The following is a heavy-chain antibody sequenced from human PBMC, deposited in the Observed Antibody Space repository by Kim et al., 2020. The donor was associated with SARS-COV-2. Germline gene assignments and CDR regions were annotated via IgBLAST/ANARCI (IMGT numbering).Heavy chain of an antibody. CDR3: ARDNGGYYFDY. V-gene: IGHV1-46*01. CDR2: ISPSAGTT. Sequence: ASVKVSCKASGYTFISYYIHWVRQAPGQGLEWMGVISPSAGTTTYAQKFHGRVTVTRDTSTSTVYMELSSLRSEDTALYYCARDNGGYYFDYWGQGLLVT. D-gene: IGHD2-8*01. J-gene: IGHJ4*02. CDR1: GYTFISYY.